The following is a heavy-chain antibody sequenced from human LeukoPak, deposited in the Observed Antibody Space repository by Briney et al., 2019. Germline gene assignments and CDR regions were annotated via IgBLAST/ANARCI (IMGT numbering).Heavy chain of an antibody. V-gene: IGHV3-20*04. Sequence: PGGSLRLSCAASGFTFDDYGMSWVRQAPGRGLEWVSGINWYGGSTGYADSVKGRFTISRDNAKNSLYLQMNRLRAEDTALYYCARRDRYNWNDLDYWGQGTLVTVSS. CDR1: GFTFDDYG. D-gene: IGHD1-20*01. J-gene: IGHJ4*02. CDR2: INWYGGST. CDR3: ARRDRYNWNDLDY.